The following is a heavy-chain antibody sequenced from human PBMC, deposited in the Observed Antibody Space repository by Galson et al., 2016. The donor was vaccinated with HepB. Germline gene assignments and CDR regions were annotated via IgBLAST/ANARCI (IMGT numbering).Heavy chain of an antibody. CDR3: VREWSAYDI. CDR2: IITDGSTT. CDR1: GFTFSNYW. D-gene: IGHD3-3*01. Sequence: SLRLSCAASGFTFSNYWMHWVRQAPGKGLEWVSDIITDGSTTRYADSVKGRFTMSRDNGKNTLYLQMNCLRADDTAVYFCVREWSAYDIWGQGTMVTVSS. V-gene: IGHV3-74*01. J-gene: IGHJ3*02.